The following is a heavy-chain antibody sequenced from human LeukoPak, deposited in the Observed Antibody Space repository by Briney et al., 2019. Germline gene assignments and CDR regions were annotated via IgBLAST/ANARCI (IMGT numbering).Heavy chain of an antibody. V-gene: IGHV1-69*06. D-gene: IGHD5-12*01. CDR1: GDTFDSHA. CDR3: AIAQNNHGYVYFGMDV. J-gene: IGHJ6*04. Sequence: SVKVSCKASGDTFDSHALSWVRQAPGQGLEWMGAIIPMYGTSNYAQKFQGRVAIIADKSTSTACMELNSLTSEDTAVYYCAIAQNNHGYVYFGMDVWGKGTTVTVSS. CDR2: IIPMYGTS.